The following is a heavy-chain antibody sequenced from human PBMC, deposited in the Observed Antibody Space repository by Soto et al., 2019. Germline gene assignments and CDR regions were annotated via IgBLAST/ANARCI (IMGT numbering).Heavy chain of an antibody. V-gene: IGHV4-39*01. CDR2: IYYSGST. J-gene: IGHJ3*02. Sequence: PSETLSLTCTVSGGSISSSSYYWGWIRQPPGKGLEWIGSIYYSGSTYYNPSLKSRVTISVDTSKNQFSLKLSSVTAADTAVYYCARRANTTIVEGRHAFDIWGQGTMVTVSS. D-gene: IGHD3-22*01. CDR3: ARRANTTIVEGRHAFDI. CDR1: GGSISSSSYY.